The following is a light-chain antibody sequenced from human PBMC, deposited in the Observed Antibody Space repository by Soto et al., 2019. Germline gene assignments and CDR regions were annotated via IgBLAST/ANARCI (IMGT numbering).Light chain of an antibody. CDR1: SRDVGGYNY. J-gene: IGLJ1*01. Sequence: SVVTRPAWVYGSPGQSIAISGTGTSRDVGGYNYVSWYQQHPGKAPKLMIYEVSNRPSGVSNRFSGSKSGNTASLTISGLQAEDEADYYCSSYTSSSTYVFGTGTKVTVL. V-gene: IGLV2-14*01. CDR3: SSYTSSSTYV. CDR2: EVS.